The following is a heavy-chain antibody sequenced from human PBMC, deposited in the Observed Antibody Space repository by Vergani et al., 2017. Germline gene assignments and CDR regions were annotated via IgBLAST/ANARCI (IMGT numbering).Heavy chain of an antibody. Sequence: QVPLVQSGAEVKKPGASVKVSCKVSGYTLTELSMHWVRQAPGKGLEWMGGFDPEDGETIYAKKFQGRVTMTEDTSTDTAYIELSSLRSEDTAVYYCATRKFSVVAATVGLDAFDIWGQGTMVTVSS. CDR2: FDPEDGET. CDR1: GYTLTELS. J-gene: IGHJ3*02. D-gene: IGHD2-15*01. V-gene: IGHV1-24*01. CDR3: ATRKFSVVAATVGLDAFDI.